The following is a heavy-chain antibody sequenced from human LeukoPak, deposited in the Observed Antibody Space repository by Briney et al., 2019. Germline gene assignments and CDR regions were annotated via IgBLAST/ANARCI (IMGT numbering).Heavy chain of an antibody. J-gene: IGHJ4*02. V-gene: IGHV3-11*01. CDR1: GFTFSDYY. CDR2: ISSSDSTI. D-gene: IGHD6-19*01. CDR3: ARDYLDQWLDTYYFDY. Sequence: GGSLRLSCAASGFTFSDYYMSWIRQAPGKGLEWVSYISSSDSTIYYADSVKGRFTISRDNAKNSLYLQMNSLRAEDTAVYYCARDYLDQWLDTYYFDYWGQGTLVTVSS.